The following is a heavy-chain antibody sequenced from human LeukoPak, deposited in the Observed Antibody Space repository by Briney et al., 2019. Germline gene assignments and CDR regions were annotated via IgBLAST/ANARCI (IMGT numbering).Heavy chain of an antibody. CDR3: ARGTLYSGWSYYFDY. Sequence: PSGTLSLTCAVSSGSIFSSNWWSWVRQPPGKGLEWIGQIFHSGSTSYSPSLKSRVTISVDKSKNQFSLKLTSVTAADTAMYYCARGTLYSGWSYYFDYWGQGSQVTVSS. CDR1: SGSIFSSNW. CDR2: IFHSGST. J-gene: IGHJ4*02. V-gene: IGHV4-4*02. D-gene: IGHD6-19*01.